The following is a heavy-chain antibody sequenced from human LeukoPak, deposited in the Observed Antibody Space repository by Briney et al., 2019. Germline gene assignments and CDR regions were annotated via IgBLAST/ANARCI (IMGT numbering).Heavy chain of an antibody. CDR2: IIPIFGTA. J-gene: IGHJ4*02. CDR1: GGTFSSYA. Sequence: SVKVSCNASGGTFSSYAISWVRQAPGQGLEWMGGIIPIFGTANYAQKFQGRVTITADESTSTAYMELSSLRSEDTAVYYCARGGPYDYVWGSYRPDFDYWGQGTLVTVSS. D-gene: IGHD3-16*02. CDR3: ARGGPYDYVWGSYRPDFDY. V-gene: IGHV1-69*13.